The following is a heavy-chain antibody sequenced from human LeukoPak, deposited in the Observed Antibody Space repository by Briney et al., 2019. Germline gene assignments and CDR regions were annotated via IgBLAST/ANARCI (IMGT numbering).Heavy chain of an antibody. V-gene: IGHV4-4*07. D-gene: IGHD3-22*01. CDR1: GGSISSYY. Sequence: SETLSLTCTVSGGSISSYYWSWIRQPAGKGLEWIGRIYTSGSTNYNPSLKSRVTMSVDTSKNQFSLKLSSVTAADTAVYYCARTYYYDSIAYYFDYWGQGTVVTVSS. CDR3: ARTYYYDSIAYYFDY. CDR2: IYTSGST. J-gene: IGHJ4*02.